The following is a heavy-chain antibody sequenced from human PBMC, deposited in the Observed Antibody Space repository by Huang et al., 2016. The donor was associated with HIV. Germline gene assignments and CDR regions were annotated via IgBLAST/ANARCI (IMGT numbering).Heavy chain of an antibody. J-gene: IGHJ4*02. D-gene: IGHD3-3*01. Sequence: EVQLLESGGGLVQPGGSLRLSCAASIFTFSTAAMSCVRQAPGKGLEWVSGISGSGSSTYYADSVKGRFTISRDNSRNTLYLQMKSLRVEDTAIYYCAKGSERSLTGPKYQYYFDYWGQGTLVTVSS. CDR1: IFTFSTAA. V-gene: IGHV3-23*01. CDR2: ISGSGSST. CDR3: AKGSERSLTGPKYQYYFDY.